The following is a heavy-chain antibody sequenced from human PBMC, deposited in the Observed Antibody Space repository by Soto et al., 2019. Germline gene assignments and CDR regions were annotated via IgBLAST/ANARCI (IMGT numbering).Heavy chain of an antibody. Sequence: SETLSLTCTVSGGSISSYYWSWIRQPPGKGLEWIGYIYYSGSTNYNPSLKSRVTISVDTSKNQFSLKLSSVTAADTAVYYCARGYGDGYNYHYYGMDVWGQGTTVIVSS. D-gene: IGHD5-12*01. J-gene: IGHJ6*02. V-gene: IGHV4-59*01. CDR3: ARGYGDGYNYHYYGMDV. CDR2: IYYSGST. CDR1: GGSISSYY.